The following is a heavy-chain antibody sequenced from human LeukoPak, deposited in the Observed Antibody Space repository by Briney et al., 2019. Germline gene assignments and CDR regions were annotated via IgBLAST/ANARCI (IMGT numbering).Heavy chain of an antibody. CDR2: ISYDGSNK. D-gene: IGHD2-2*03. CDR3: ARDGPLDIVVVPAATNRYYYYYMDV. V-gene: IGHV3-30-3*01. J-gene: IGHJ6*03. CDR1: GFTFSSYA. Sequence: PGGSLRLSCAASGFTFSSYAMHWVRQAPGKGLEWVAVISYDGSNKYYADSVKGRFTIPRDNSKNTLYLQMNSLRAEVTAVYYCARDGPLDIVVVPAATNRYYYYYMDVWGKGTTVTVSS.